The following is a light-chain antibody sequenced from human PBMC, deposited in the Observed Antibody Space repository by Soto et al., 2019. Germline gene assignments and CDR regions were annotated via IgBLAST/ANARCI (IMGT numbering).Light chain of an antibody. CDR2: DAS. J-gene: IGKJ5*01. CDR1: QSIGKY. V-gene: IGKV1-39*01. Sequence: DIQMTQSPSSLSASVGDRVTITCRASQSIGKYLNWYLQKPGKAPKLLIYDASTLQSGVPSRFSGVGSGTDFTLSISDLQPDDFATYSCQQSYSSPPITFGQGTRLEI. CDR3: QQSYSSPPIT.